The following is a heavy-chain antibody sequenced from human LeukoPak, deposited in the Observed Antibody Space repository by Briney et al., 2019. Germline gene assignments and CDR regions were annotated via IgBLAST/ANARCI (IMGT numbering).Heavy chain of an antibody. CDR1: GFTFSTYW. V-gene: IGHV3-74*01. Sequence: GGSLRLSCAASGFTFSTYWMNWVRQAPGKGLVWVSRVSADGSSTTYADSVKGRFTISRDNAKNTPYLQMNSLRAEDTAIYYCARGPNSSNFDYWGQGTLVTVSS. J-gene: IGHJ4*02. CDR2: VSADGSST. CDR3: ARGPNSSNFDY. D-gene: IGHD2-2*01.